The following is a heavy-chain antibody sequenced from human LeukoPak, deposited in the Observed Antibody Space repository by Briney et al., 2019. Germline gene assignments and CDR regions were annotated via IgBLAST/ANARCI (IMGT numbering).Heavy chain of an antibody. V-gene: IGHV5-51*01. J-gene: IGHJ4*02. D-gene: IGHD1-26*01. Sequence: GESLKISCKGSGYSFTSYWIGWVRQMPGKSLEWMGIIYPGDSDTRYSPSFQGQVTISADKSISTAYLQWSSLKASDTAMYYCARHGPYPIVGANYWGQGTLVTVSS. CDR3: ARHGPYPIVGANY. CDR2: IYPGDSDT. CDR1: GYSFTSYW.